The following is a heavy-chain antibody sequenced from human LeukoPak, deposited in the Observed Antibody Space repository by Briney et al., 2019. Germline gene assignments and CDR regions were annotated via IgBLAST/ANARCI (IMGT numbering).Heavy chain of an antibody. CDR2: ISGSGGST. D-gene: IGHD6-19*01. CDR1: GFTFSSYA. J-gene: IGHJ4*02. V-gene: IGHV3-23*01. CDR3: AKTSAKYSSGWYTDY. Sequence: GGSLRLSCAASGFTFSSYAMSWVRQAPGKGLEWVSAISGSGGSTYYADSVKGRFTISRDNSKNTLYLQMNSLRAEDTAVYYCAKTSAKYSSGWYTDYWGQGTLVVVSS.